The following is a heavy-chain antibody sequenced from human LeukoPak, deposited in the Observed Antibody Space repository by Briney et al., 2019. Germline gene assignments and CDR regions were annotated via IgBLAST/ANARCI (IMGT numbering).Heavy chain of an antibody. CDR3: ARDPITFGGVIVIPVILGMDV. CDR1: GYTFSGYY. J-gene: IGHJ6*02. V-gene: IGHV1-2*02. CDR2: ISPNGGGT. Sequence: ASVKVSCKASGYTFSGYYMLWVRQPPGQGLEWMGWISPNGGGTNHAPKFQGRVTMTRDTSIATAYMELSRLRSDDTAVYYCARDPITFGGVIVIPVILGMDVWGQGTTVTVSS. D-gene: IGHD3-16*02.